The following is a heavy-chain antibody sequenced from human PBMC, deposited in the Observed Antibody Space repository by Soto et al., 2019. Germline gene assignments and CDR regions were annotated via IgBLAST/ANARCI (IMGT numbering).Heavy chain of an antibody. J-gene: IGHJ6*03. CDR2: ISSSSSYI. V-gene: IGHV3-21*01. Sequence: GGSLRLSCAASGFTFSSYSMNWVRQAPGKGLEWVSSISSSSSYIYYADSVKGRFTISRDNAKNSLYLQMNSLRAEDTAVYYCAGSVESIVVVPAAAPGAWYYYYYMDVWGKGTTVTVSS. D-gene: IGHD2-2*01. CDR3: AGSVESIVVVPAAAPGAWYYYYYMDV. CDR1: GFTFSSYS.